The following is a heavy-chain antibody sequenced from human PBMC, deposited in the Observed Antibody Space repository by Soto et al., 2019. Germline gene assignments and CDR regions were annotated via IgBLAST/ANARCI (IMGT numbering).Heavy chain of an antibody. J-gene: IGHJ6*02. D-gene: IGHD6-13*01. CDR3: AKDCGQQLVLNYGMDV. Sequence: QVQLVESGGGVIQPGTSLSLSCGSSGFTFRSFGMYWVRQAPGKGLEWVAVVSYDGNHKYYADSVKGRFTVSRDNAKNMLYLQMNSLRGEDTAVYYCAKDCGQQLVLNYGMDVWGQGTTVTVSS. CDR1: GFTFRSFG. V-gene: IGHV3-30*18. CDR2: VSYDGNHK.